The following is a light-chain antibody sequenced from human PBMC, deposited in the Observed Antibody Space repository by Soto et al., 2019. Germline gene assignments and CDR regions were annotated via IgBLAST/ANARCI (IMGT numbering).Light chain of an antibody. V-gene: IGKV3-20*01. CDR2: GAS. CDR1: QSVGSSF. J-gene: IGKJ1*01. Sequence: EIVLTQAPATLSLSPGERATLSCRASQSVGSSFLAWYQQRPGQGPRLLIYGASSRATCIPDRFSGSGSGTDFTLSISRLEPEDFAVYYCQQDGSSPRTFGQGTKVSIK. CDR3: QQDGSSPRT.